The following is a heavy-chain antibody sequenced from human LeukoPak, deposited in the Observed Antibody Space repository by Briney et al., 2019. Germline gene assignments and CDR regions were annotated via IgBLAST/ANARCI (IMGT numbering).Heavy chain of an antibody. Sequence: QSGGSLRLSCAASGFTFSSYAMHWVRQAPGKGLEWVAVISYDGSNEYYADSVKGRFTISRDNSKNTLYLQMNSLRAEDTAVYYCAREIYCSGGSCYDYWGQGTLVTVSS. V-gene: IGHV3-30-3*01. D-gene: IGHD2-15*01. CDR1: GFTFSSYA. J-gene: IGHJ4*02. CDR3: AREIYCSGGSCYDY. CDR2: ISYDGSNE.